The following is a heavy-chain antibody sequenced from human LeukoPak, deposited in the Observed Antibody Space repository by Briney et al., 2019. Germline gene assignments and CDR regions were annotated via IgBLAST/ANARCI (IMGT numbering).Heavy chain of an antibody. CDR3: ARHITTSSSSSHFDS. CDR1: GYYFTNYW. CDR2: IYPGEANS. D-gene: IGHD6-6*01. Sequence: GESLKISCKGSGYYFTNYWIAWVRQMPGKGLEWMGFIYPGEANSRYSPSFQAQFPISADKSINTAYLQWSSLRASDTAMYYCARHITTSSSSSHFDSWGQGTLVTVSS. V-gene: IGHV5-51*01. J-gene: IGHJ4*02.